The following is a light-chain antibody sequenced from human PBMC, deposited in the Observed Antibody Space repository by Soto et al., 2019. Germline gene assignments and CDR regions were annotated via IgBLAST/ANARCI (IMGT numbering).Light chain of an antibody. CDR2: GAS. V-gene: IGKV3-15*01. J-gene: IGKJ4*01. Sequence: EIVMTQSPATLSVSPGERATLSCRASQSVSSNLAWYQQKPGQAPRFLIYGASTRATGIPARFSGSGSGTEFTLTISSLQSEDFAVYYCQHYDNWPLTFGGGTKVEIK. CDR3: QHYDNWPLT. CDR1: QSVSSN.